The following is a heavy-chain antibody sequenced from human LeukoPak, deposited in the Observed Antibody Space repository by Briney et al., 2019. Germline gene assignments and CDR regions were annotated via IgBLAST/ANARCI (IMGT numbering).Heavy chain of an antibody. CDR2: MNPNSADR. J-gene: IGHJ4*02. CDR3: ARGAGGSGYYYLLT. Sequence: GASVKVSCKASGYTFTSYGISWVRQAPGQGLEWMGWMNPNSADRGYAQKFRGRVTMTRSTSISTAYMELSSLRSEDSAVYYCARGAGGSGYYYLLTWGQGTLVTVSS. V-gene: IGHV1-8*02. CDR1: GYTFTSYG. D-gene: IGHD3-10*01.